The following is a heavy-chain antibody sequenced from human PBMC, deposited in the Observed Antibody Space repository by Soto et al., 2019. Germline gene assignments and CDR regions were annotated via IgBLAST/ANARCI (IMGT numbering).Heavy chain of an antibody. CDR3: ARSRFGGSHFDY. CDR1: GGSFSGYD. Sequence: QVQLQQWGAGLLKPSETLSLTCAVYGGSFSGYDWSWIRQPPGKGLEWIGEINHSGSTNYNPSLKSRVTISVDTSKNPFSLKLSSVTAADTAVYYCARSRFGGSHFDYWGQGTLVTVSS. CDR2: INHSGST. D-gene: IGHD3-10*02. V-gene: IGHV4-34*01. J-gene: IGHJ4*02.